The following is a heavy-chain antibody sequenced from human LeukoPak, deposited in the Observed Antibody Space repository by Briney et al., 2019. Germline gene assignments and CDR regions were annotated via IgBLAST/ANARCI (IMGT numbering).Heavy chain of an antibody. V-gene: IGHV4-61*02. J-gene: IGHJ2*01. CDR1: GGSISNTNYY. CDR2: IYTSAST. D-gene: IGHD2-21*01. Sequence: SETLSLTCTVSGGSISNTNYYWSWIRQPPGKELEWIGRIYTSASTNYNPSLKSRFTMSVDTSKNQFSLKLSSVTAADTAVYYCARDSSMIGYFDLWGRGTLVTVSS. CDR3: ARDSSMIGYFDL.